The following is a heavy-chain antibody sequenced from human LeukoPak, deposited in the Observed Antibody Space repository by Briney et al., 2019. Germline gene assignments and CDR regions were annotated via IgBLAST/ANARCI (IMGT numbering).Heavy chain of an antibody. V-gene: IGHV3-21*04. CDR2: ISSTGSTI. CDR1: GFTFSSYA. J-gene: IGHJ4*02. CDR3: ARESANDYGDNHAGACLDY. Sequence: GGSLRLSCAASGFTFSSYAMSWVRQAPGKGLEWVSAISSTGSTIYYADSVKGRFTISRDNAKNSLYLQMNSLRAEDTAVYYCARESANDYGDNHAGACLDYWGQGNLVTVSS. D-gene: IGHD4-17*01.